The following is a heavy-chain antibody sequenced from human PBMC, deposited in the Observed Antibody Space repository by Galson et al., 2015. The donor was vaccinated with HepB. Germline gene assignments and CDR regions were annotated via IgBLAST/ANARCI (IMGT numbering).Heavy chain of an antibody. V-gene: IGHV3-30*18. D-gene: IGHD3-9*01. J-gene: IGHJ4*02. CDR3: AKDGTSDWYPRGFFDY. CDR2: ISYDGNTK. CDR1: GFTFSSYG. Sequence: SLRLSCAASGFTFSSYGMHWVRQAPGQGLEWVAVISYDGNTKYYADSVKGRFTISRGNSKNTLYLQMNSLRAEDTAVYFCAKDGTSDWYPRGFFDYWGQGTLVTVSS.